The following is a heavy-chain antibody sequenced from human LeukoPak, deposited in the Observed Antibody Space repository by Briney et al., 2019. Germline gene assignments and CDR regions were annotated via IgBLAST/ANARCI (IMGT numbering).Heavy chain of an antibody. CDR2: ISSSGSTI. CDR1: GFTFSSYE. Sequence: GGSLRLSCAASGFTFSSYEMNWVRQAPGKGLEWVSYISSSGSTIYYADSVKGRFTISRDNAKNSLYLQMNSLRAEDTAVYYCAELGITMIGGVWGKGSTVTISA. V-gene: IGHV3-48*03. J-gene: IGHJ6*01. CDR3: AELGITMIGGV. D-gene: IGHD3-10*02.